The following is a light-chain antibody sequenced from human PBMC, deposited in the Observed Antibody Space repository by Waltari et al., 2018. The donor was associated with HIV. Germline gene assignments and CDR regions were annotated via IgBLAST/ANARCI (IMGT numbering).Light chain of an antibody. CDR3: QVWDSSSDVV. CDR1: TIGSKS. J-gene: IGLJ2*01. V-gene: IGLV3-21*02. CDR2: DDS. Sequence: SYVLTQPPSVSVAPGQTARFTCGGTTIGSKSVHWYQQKPGQAPLLVLFDDSDRPSGIPERFSGSNSGNTATLTISRVEAGDEADYYCQVWDSSSDVVFGGGTKLTVL.